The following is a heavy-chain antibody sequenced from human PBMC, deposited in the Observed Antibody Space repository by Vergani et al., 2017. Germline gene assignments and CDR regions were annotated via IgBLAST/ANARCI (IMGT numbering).Heavy chain of an antibody. D-gene: IGHD2-2*01. V-gene: IGHV4-59*01. CDR1: GGSISSYY. Sequence: QVQLQESGPGLVKPSETLSLTCTVSGGSISSYYWSWIRQPPGKGLEWLGYIYYSGSTNYNPSLKSRVTISVDTAKNQFSLKLSSVTAADTAVYYCAREVGPIWCSSTSCYREKNWFDPWGQGTLVTVSS. CDR2: IYYSGST. CDR3: AREVGPIWCSSTSCYREKNWFDP. J-gene: IGHJ5*02.